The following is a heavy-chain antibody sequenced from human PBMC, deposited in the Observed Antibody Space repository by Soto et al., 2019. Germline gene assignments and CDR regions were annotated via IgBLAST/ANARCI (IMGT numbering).Heavy chain of an antibody. CDR1: GYRFTPYW. V-gene: IGHV5-51*01. CDR3: SRKDKSVYFSWFDP. D-gene: IGHD3-10*01. CDR2: IFPSNSDT. J-gene: IGHJ5*02. Sequence: PGESLKISCRTSGYRFTPYWIAWVRQMPGKGLEWMGIIFPSNSDTRYSPFFQGQVTISADRSTSTVYLQWASLKASDTSLYFCSRKDKSVYFSWFDPWGQGTLVTVSS.